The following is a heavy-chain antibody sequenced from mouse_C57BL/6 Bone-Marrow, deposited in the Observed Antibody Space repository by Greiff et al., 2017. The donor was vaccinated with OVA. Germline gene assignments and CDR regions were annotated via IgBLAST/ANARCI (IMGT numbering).Heavy chain of an antibody. CDR2: IDPENGDT. D-gene: IGHD2-5*01. Sequence: VQLQQSGAELVRPGASVKLSCTASGFNIKDDYMHWVKQRPEQGLEWIGWIDPENGDTEYASKFQGKATITADTSSNTAYLQLSSLTSEDTAVYYCTYYSNFYWYFDGWGTGTTVTVSS. J-gene: IGHJ1*03. CDR3: TYYSNFYWYFDG. CDR1: GFNIKDDY. V-gene: IGHV14-4*01.